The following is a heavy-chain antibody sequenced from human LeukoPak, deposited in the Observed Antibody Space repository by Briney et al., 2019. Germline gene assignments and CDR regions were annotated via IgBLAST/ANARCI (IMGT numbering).Heavy chain of an antibody. CDR2: TYYSGSA. D-gene: IGHD5/OR15-5a*01. V-gene: IGHV4-59*01. Sequence: SETLSLTGTVSGGSISSYYWSWIRQPPGKGLEYIGYTYYSGSAYYNPSLKSRVTMSLDRSKSQFSLRLGSVTSADTAVYYCACRGFSVYDSDYWGQGTLVTVSS. CDR1: GGSISSYY. J-gene: IGHJ4*02. CDR3: ACRGFSVYDSDY.